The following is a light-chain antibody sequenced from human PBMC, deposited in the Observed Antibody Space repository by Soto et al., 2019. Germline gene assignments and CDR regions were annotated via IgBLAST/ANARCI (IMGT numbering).Light chain of an antibody. V-gene: IGKV3-20*01. J-gene: IGKJ4*01. CDR3: QQYGSTPLT. Sequence: EILMTQSPATLSGSPGERATLSCRASHSVSSYLAWYQQKPGQAPRLLIYGASSRASGIPDRFSGSGSGADFTLSIIRLEPEDFALYFCQQYGSTPLTFGGGTKVDIK. CDR2: GAS. CDR1: HSVSSY.